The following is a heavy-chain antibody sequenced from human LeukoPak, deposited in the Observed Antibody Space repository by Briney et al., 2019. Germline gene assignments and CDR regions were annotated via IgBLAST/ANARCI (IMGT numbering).Heavy chain of an antibody. CDR3: AQSQRSPLFDP. CDR2: ISAYNGNT. Sequence: GASVKVSCKASGYTFTSYGISWVRQAPGQGLEWMGWISAYNGNTNYAQKLQGRVTTTADKSTSTAYMELSSLRSEDTAVYYCAQSQRSPLFDPWGQGTLVTVSS. CDR1: GYTFTSYG. V-gene: IGHV1-18*01. D-gene: IGHD6-25*01. J-gene: IGHJ5*02.